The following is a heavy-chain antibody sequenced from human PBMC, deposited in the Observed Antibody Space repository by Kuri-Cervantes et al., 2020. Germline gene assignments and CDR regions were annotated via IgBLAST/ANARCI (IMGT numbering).Heavy chain of an antibody. J-gene: IGHJ2*01. CDR3: ARLDCGGDCYFLRRYFDL. V-gene: IGHV4-39*01. CDR1: GGFISSSSYY. CDR2: IFYSGST. Sequence: GSLRLSCTVSGGFISSSSYYWGWIRQPPGKALEWIGNIFYSGSTYYNPSLKSRVTISVDTSKNQFSLKLSSVAAADTAVFYCARLDCGGDCYFLRRYFDLWGRGTLVTVSS. D-gene: IGHD2-21*02.